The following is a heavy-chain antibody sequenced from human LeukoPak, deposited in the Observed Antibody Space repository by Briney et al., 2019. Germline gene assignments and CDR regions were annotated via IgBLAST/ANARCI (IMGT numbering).Heavy chain of an antibody. D-gene: IGHD6-6*01. CDR1: GFTFDDYA. CDR2: ISWNSGSI. V-gene: IGHV3-9*01. CDR3: AKRKSSRGIAAPLDY. J-gene: IGHJ4*02. Sequence: GGSLRLSCAASGFTFDDYAMHWVRQAPGKGLEWVSGISWNSGSIGYADSVKGRFTISRDNAKNSLYLQMNSLRAEDTAVYYCAKRKSSRGIAAPLDYWGQGTLVTVSS.